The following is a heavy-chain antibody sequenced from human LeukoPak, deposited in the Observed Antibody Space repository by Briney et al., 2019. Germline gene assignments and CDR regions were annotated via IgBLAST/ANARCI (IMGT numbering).Heavy chain of an antibody. CDR3: ARDRSSGYCNSPVFDY. CDR2: INSDGSST. V-gene: IGHV3-74*01. Sequence: PGGSLRLSCAASGFTFSSYWMHWVRQAPGKGLVWVSRINSDGSSTSYADSVKGRFTISRDSAKNTLYLQMNSLRAEDTAVYYCARDRSSGYCNSPVFDYWGQGTLVTVSS. D-gene: IGHD3-22*01. J-gene: IGHJ4*02. CDR1: GFTFSSYW.